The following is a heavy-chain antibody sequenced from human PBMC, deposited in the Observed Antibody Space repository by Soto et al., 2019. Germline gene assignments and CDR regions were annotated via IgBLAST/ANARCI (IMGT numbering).Heavy chain of an antibody. V-gene: IGHV4-39*01. Sequence: SETLSLTCTVSGGSISSSRYYWGWIRQPPGKGLEWIGSIYYSGSTYYNPSLKSRVTISVDTSKNQFSLKLSSVTAADTAVYYCARPFYSSSSFDYWGQGTMVTVSS. CDR2: IYYSGST. J-gene: IGHJ4*02. CDR3: ARPFYSSSSFDY. CDR1: GGSISSSRYY. D-gene: IGHD6-6*01.